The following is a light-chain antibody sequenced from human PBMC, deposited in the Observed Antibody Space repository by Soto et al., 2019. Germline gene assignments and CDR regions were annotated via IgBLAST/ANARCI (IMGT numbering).Light chain of an antibody. Sequence: EIVLRRSPATLSLFTWESGPLSCRPSQSLSDYLAWYQQKPGQALMLLIFGASNRATGIPARFSGSGFGTDFTLTIRNLDHEDFAVYSCEQRSIWPLYTGGQGNKVDIK. CDR3: EQRSIWPLYT. CDR1: QSLSDY. J-gene: IGKJ2*01. CDR2: GAS. V-gene: IGKV3-11*01.